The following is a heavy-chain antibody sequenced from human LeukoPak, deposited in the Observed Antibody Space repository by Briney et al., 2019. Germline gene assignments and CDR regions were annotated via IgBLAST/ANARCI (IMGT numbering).Heavy chain of an antibody. V-gene: IGHV4-34*01. CDR2: INHSGST. CDR1: GGSFSGYY. J-gene: IGHJ4*02. D-gene: IGHD3-22*01. CDR3: ARDFYDSSGYVLPLDY. Sequence: SETMSLTCAVYGGSFSGYYWSWIRQPPGKGLEWIGEINHSGSTNYNPSLKSRVTISVDTSKNQFSLKLSSVTAADTAVYYCARDFYDSSGYVLPLDYWGQGTVVTVS.